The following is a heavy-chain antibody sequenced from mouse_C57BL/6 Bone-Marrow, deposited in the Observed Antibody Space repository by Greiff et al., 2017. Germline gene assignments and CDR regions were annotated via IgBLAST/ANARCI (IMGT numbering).Heavy chain of an antibody. V-gene: IGHV1-15*01. CDR3: TRRPFYGSSPAWFAY. D-gene: IGHD1-1*01. Sequence: LVESGAELVRPGASVTLSCKASGYTFTDYEMHWVKQTPVHGLEWIGAIDPETGGTAYNQTFKGKAILTADKSSSTAYMELRSLTAEDSAVYYCTRRPFYGSSPAWFAYWCQGTLVTVSA. CDR1: GYTFTDYE. J-gene: IGHJ3*01. CDR2: IDPETGGT.